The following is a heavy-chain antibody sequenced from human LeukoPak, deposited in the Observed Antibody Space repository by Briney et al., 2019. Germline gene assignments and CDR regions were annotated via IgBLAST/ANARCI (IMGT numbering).Heavy chain of an antibody. Sequence: PGGSLRLSCAASGFTFSSYAMSWVRQAPGKGLEWVSAISGSGGSTYHADSVKGRFTISRDNSKNTLYLQMNSLRAEDTAVYYCAKDQYQLPRGWFDPWGQGTLVTVSS. CDR3: AKDQYQLPRGWFDP. D-gene: IGHD2-2*01. CDR1: GFTFSSYA. J-gene: IGHJ5*02. V-gene: IGHV3-23*01. CDR2: ISGSGGST.